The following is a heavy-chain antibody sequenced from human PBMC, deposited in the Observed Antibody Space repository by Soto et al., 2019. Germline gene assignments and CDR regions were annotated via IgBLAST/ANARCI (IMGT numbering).Heavy chain of an antibody. J-gene: IGHJ6*02. V-gene: IGHV1-69*13. CDR2: IIPIFGTA. CDR1: GGTFSSYA. D-gene: IGHD6-6*01. CDR3: ARAGSSSSPYYYGMDV. Sequence: ASVKVSCKASGGTFSSYAISWVRQAPGQGLEWVGGIIPIFGTANYAQKFQGRVTITADESTSTAYMELSSLRSEDTAVYYCARAGSSSSPYYYGMDVWGQGTPVTVYS.